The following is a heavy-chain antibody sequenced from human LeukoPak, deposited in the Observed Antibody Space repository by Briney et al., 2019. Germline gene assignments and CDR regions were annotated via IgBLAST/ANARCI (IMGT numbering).Heavy chain of an antibody. V-gene: IGHV1-46*01. J-gene: IGHJ4*02. Sequence: ASVKVSCKASGYTFSTYNMHWVRQAPGQGLEWMGIINPSGGTSYAQKLQGRITMTRDTSTVYMELSSLRSEDTAVCYCAREGVAGTGLDYWGQGTLVTVSS. D-gene: IGHD6-13*01. CDR3: AREGVAGTGLDY. CDR2: INPSGGT. CDR1: GYTFSTYN.